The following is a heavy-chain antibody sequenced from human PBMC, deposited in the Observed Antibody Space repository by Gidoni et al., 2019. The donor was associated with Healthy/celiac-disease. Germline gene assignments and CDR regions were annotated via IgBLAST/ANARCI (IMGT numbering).Heavy chain of an antibody. CDR2: IYYSGST. Sequence: LPLQESDPGLVKPSETLSLTCTVSGGSFSSSSYYWGWIRKPPGKGLEWIGSIYYSGSTYYNPSLKSRVTISVDTSKNQFSLKLSSVTAADTAVYYCARTGGWYPWFDPWGQGTLVTVSS. CDR3: ARTGGWYPWFDP. D-gene: IGHD2-15*01. CDR1: GGSFSSSSYY. J-gene: IGHJ5*02. V-gene: IGHV4-39*01.